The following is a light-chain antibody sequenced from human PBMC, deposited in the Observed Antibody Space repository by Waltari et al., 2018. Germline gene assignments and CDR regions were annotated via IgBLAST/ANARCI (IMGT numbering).Light chain of an antibody. V-gene: IGKV4-1*01. CDR2: WAS. CDR1: QIVLFSSNNKNY. J-gene: IGKJ2*01. Sequence: DIVMTQSPDSLAVSLGERATINCKSSQIVLFSSNNKNYLAWYQQKPGQRPKLLIYWASTRESGVPDRFSGSGSGTDFTLTISSLQAEDVAVYYCQQYYSTLYTFGQGTKLEIK. CDR3: QQYYSTLYT.